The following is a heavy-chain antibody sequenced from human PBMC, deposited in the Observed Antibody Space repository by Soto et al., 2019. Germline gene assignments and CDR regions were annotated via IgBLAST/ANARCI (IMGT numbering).Heavy chain of an antibody. CDR2: MFYSGST. CDR1: GASISSGRSY. V-gene: IGHV4-31*03. J-gene: IGHJ4*02. CDR3: ARYRREAVAGYTLDN. D-gene: IGHD6-13*01. Sequence: KPSETLSLTCTVSGASISSGRSYWSWIRQHPGKGLEWIGYMFYSGSTYYHPSLKSRVTISEDTSKSQFSLKVNSMTAADTAVYYCARYRREAVAGYTLDNWGQGILVTVSS.